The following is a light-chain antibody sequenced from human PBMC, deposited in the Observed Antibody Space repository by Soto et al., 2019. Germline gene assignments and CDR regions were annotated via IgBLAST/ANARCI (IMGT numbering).Light chain of an antibody. CDR3: QEFASN. CDR1: HSMSNSN. V-gene: IGKV3-20*01. Sequence: IVLTQSPGTLSLSPGDRATLSCRASHSMSNSNLAWYQHKPGQAPRLLIYGSSNRATGIPDRFSGSWSGTDFILTINRLEPEDFAVYYCQEFASNFGGGTKVDI. J-gene: IGKJ4*01. CDR2: GSS.